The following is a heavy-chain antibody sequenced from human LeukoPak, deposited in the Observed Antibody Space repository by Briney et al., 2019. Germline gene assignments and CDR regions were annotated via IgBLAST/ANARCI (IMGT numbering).Heavy chain of an antibody. V-gene: IGHV4-4*07. D-gene: IGHD3-22*01. Sequence: SETLSLTCTVSGGSISSYYWSWIRQPAGKGLEWIGRIYTSGSTNYNPSLKSRVTMSVDTSKNQFSLKLSSVTAADTAVYYCARRGYYYGYYYYYYMDVWGKGTTVTISS. CDR3: ARRGYYYGYYYYYYMDV. J-gene: IGHJ6*03. CDR2: IYTSGST. CDR1: GGSISSYY.